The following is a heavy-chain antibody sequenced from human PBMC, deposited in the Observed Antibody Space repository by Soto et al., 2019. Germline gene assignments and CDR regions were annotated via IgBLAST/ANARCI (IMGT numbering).Heavy chain of an antibody. D-gene: IGHD1-1*01. V-gene: IGHV3-23*01. CDR3: AKARCSTTDCYVPDY. CDR2: ITGRSGGP. CDR1: GFTFTTYT. J-gene: IGHJ4*02. Sequence: PGGSLRLSCVASGFTFTTYTMSWVRQAPGKGLEWVSVITGRSGGPSYADSVQGRFSIYRDNPRNMLYLQVNSLRVEDTATYYCAKARCSTTDCYVPDYWGQGTVVTVSS.